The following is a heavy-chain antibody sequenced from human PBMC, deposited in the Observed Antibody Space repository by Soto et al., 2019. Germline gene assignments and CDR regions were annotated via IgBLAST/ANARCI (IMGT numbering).Heavy chain of an antibody. CDR3: SRDAAASRYYGMDV. D-gene: IGHD2-15*01. CDR2: IYQSGAT. J-gene: IGHJ6*02. V-gene: IGHV4-4*02. Sequence: QVQLHESGPALVKPSGTLSLTCTVSGDSISSENWWRWLRQAPGKGLEWIGEIYQSGATHYTPALKSRGIIALDKSKNQFALKLHSVTAADTAVYYCSRDAAASRYYGMDVWGQGTTVTVSS. CDR1: GDSISSENW.